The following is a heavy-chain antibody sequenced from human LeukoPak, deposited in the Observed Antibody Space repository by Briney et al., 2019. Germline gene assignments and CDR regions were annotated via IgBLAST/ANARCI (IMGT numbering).Heavy chain of an antibody. CDR2: IIPIFGTA. Sequence: SVKVSCKASGGTFSSYAISWVRQAPGQGLEWMGGIIPIFGTANYAQKFQGRVTIAADESTSTAYMELSSLRSEDTAVYYCARGQGIAVAGTADYWGQGTLVTVSS. CDR3: ARGQGIAVAGTADY. J-gene: IGHJ4*02. CDR1: GGTFSSYA. V-gene: IGHV1-69*13. D-gene: IGHD6-19*01.